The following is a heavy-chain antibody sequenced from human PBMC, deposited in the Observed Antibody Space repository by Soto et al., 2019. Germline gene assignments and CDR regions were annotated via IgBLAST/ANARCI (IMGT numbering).Heavy chain of an antibody. J-gene: IGHJ4*02. CDR3: ARDWNYDILTGYSPFDY. V-gene: IGHV1-46*01. CDR2: INPSGGST. D-gene: IGHD3-9*01. Sequence: ASVKVSCKASGYTFTSYYMHWVRRAPGQGLEWMGIINPSGGSTSYAQKFQGRVTMTRDTSTSTVYMELSSLRSEDTPVYYCARDWNYDILTGYSPFDYWGQGTLVTVSS. CDR1: GYTFTSYY.